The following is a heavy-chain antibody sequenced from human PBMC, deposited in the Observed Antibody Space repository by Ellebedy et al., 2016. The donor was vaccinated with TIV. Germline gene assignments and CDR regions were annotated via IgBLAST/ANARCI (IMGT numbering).Heavy chain of an antibody. J-gene: IGHJ5*02. CDR3: AATYYSSPPGSHNGFNP. CDR1: GFTFASSA. V-gene: IGHV1-58*01. Sequence: SVKVSXKTSGFTFASSAVQWVRQARGQRLEWIGWIAVGNGNTNYAQQFEGRVNISRDMSTSAAYMELSSLKSDDTAIYYCAATYYSSPPGSHNGFNPWGQGTLVTVAS. CDR2: IAVGNGNT. D-gene: IGHD4-11*01.